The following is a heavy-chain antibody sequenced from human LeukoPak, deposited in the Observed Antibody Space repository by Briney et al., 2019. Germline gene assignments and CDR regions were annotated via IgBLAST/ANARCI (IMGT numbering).Heavy chain of an antibody. CDR2: ISWNSGSI. Sequence: QAGRSLRLSCAASGLTFDDYAMHWVRQAPGKGLEWVSGISWNSGSIGYADSVKGRFTISRDNAKNSLYLQMNSLRAEDTAVYYCARSLDYGGHCFFDYWGQGTLVTVSS. CDR1: GLTFDDYA. V-gene: IGHV3-9*01. J-gene: IGHJ4*02. D-gene: IGHD4-23*01. CDR3: ARSLDYGGHCFFDY.